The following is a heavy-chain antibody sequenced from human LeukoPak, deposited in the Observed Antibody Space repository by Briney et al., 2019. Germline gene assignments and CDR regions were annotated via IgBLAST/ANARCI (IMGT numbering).Heavy chain of an antibody. CDR2: TYYSGSA. CDR1: GDSISSYY. V-gene: IGHV4-59*01. Sequence: SETLSLTCAVSGDSISSYYWSWIRQPPGKGLEWIGYTYYSGSANYSPSLKSRVTMSVDTSKNQFSLRLNSVTAADTAVYYCARGGSRDGYNRPLDYWGQGTLVTVSS. CDR3: ARGGSRDGYNRPLDY. J-gene: IGHJ4*02. D-gene: IGHD5-24*01.